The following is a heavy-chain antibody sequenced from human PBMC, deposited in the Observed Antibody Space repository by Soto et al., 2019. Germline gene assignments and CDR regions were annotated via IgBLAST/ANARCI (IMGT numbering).Heavy chain of an antibody. CDR3: AKVGSSSWFYFDY. D-gene: IGHD6-13*01. J-gene: IGHJ4*02. V-gene: IGHV3-30*18. CDR2: ISFDGSDK. Sequence: GSLRLSCAASGFTFSKFGMHWVRQAPGKGLEWVAVISFDGSDKDYADSVKGRFAISRDNSKNTLFLQMNSLRTEDTAVYYCAKVGSSSWFYFDYWGQGSLVTVSS. CDR1: GFTFSKFG.